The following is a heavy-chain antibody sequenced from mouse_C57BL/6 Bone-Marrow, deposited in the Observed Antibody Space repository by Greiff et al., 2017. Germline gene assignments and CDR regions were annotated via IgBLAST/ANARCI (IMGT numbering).Heavy chain of an antibody. D-gene: IGHD1-1*01. J-gene: IGHJ1*03. V-gene: IGHV1-82*01. CDR1: GYAFSSSW. CDR3: AREENYYGSSPPWSCDV. Sequence: VKLQESGPELVKPGASVKISCKASGYAFSSSWMNWVKQRPGKGLEWIGRIYPGDGDTNYNGKFKGKATLTADKSSSTAYMQLSSLTSEDSAVYFCAREENYYGSSPPWSCDVWGTGTTVTVSS. CDR2: IYPGDGDT.